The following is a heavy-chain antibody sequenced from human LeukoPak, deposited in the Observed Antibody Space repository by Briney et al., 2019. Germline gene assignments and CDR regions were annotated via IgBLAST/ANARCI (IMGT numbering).Heavy chain of an antibody. J-gene: IGHJ4*02. Sequence: PSETLSLTSTVSGDSISNSGYYWDWIRQSPGKGLEWIGSINHSGTTYYEPSLKSRVTISVDASKNQFSLKLSSVTAADTTIYYCARKKLLARGYFDFWGRGIPVTVSS. CDR2: INHSGTT. CDR3: ARKKLLARGYFDF. D-gene: IGHD2-15*01. CDR1: GDSISNSGYY. V-gene: IGHV4-39*01.